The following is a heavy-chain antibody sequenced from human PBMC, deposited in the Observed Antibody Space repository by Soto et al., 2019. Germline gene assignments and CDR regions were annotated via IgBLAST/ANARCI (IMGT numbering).Heavy chain of an antibody. CDR1: GGSVTSDEDY. J-gene: IGHJ4*02. Sequence: QMHLQESGPGLVKPSETLSLTCTVSGGSVTSDEDYWTWIRQSPGKGLEWIGYISNSGSTGYNQSLKTRLSRSVDRSKNQFTLRLTSVTASDSAVYFCATESGSTYGYFDHWGQGTQVTVSS. V-gene: IGHV4-30-4*01. CDR2: ISNSGST. CDR3: ATESGSTYGYFDH. D-gene: IGHD5-18*01.